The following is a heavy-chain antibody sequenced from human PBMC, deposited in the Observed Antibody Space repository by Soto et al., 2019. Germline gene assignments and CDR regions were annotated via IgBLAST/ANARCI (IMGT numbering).Heavy chain of an antibody. CDR1: GFTFNSYA. CDR2: ISGTGSIT. J-gene: IGHJ4*02. D-gene: IGHD1-20*01. CDR3: TRDLGIRGIYY. V-gene: IGHV3-23*01. Sequence: EVQLLESGGGLVQPGGSLRLSCAASGFTFNSYAMSWVRQAPGKGLEWVSGISGTGSITYYADSVKGRFTISRDNSKSILYLQMNSLRVDDTAVFYCTRDLGIRGIYYWGQGTLVTVSA.